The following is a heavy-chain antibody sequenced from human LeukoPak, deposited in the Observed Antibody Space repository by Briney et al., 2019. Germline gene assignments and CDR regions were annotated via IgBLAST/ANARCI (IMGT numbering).Heavy chain of an antibody. CDR2: ITSSGGST. Sequence: PGGSLRLSCAASGFXLNSHEIHWVRQAPGKGLEWVSYITSSGGSTYYADPVKGRFTVTRDNAKNSLFLQVNSLRAEDTAIYYCAGERNCGGDCYQGSWFDPWGQGTLVTVSS. V-gene: IGHV3-48*03. D-gene: IGHD2-21*02. CDR1: GFXLNSHE. CDR3: AGERNCGGDCYQGSWFDP. J-gene: IGHJ5*02.